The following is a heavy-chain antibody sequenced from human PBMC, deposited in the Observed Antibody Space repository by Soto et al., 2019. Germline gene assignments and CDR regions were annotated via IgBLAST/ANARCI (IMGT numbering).Heavy chain of an antibody. CDR1: GFTVSSNY. CDR2: TYRGGST. J-gene: IGHJ4*02. CDR3: AKDGYSGSYYSIDY. Sequence: PGGSLRLSCAASGFTVSSNYMSWVRQAPGKGLEWVSVTYRGGSTSYADSVEDRFTVSRDNSKNTLYLQMNSLRAEDTAVYYCAKDGYSGSYYSIDYWGQGTLVTVSS. V-gene: IGHV3-66*01. D-gene: IGHD1-26*01.